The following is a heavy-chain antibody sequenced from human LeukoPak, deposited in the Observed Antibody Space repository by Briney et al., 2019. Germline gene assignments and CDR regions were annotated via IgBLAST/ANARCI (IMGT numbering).Heavy chain of an antibody. Sequence: PGGSLRLSCVASGFTFSIYAMTWVRQAPGKGLEWVSATTGSGDGTYHADSVKGRFTISRDNSKNTVYLQMNSLRVEDTAVYYCAKDLQGVFDYWGQGALFSGSS. CDR2: TTGSGDGT. CDR3: AKDLQGVFDY. D-gene: IGHD3-10*01. J-gene: IGHJ4*02. V-gene: IGHV3-23*01. CDR1: GFTFSIYA.